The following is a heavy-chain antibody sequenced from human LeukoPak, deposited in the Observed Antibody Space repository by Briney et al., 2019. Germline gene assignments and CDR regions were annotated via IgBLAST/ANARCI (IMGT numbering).Heavy chain of an antibody. J-gene: IGHJ4*02. CDR1: GFTFSSYS. CDR2: ISRSSSYI. Sequence: GGSLRLSCAASGFTFSSYSMNWVRQAPGKGLEWVSSISRSSSYIYYADSVKGRFTISRDNAKNSLYLQMNSRRGEDTAVYCCARDPYGGNSRDYWGQGTLVTVSS. D-gene: IGHD4-23*01. CDR3: ARDPYGGNSRDY. V-gene: IGHV3-21*01.